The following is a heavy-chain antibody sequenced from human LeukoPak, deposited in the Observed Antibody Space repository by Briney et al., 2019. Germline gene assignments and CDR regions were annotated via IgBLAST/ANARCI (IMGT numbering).Heavy chain of an antibody. V-gene: IGHV4-30-2*01. CDR1: GGSISSGGYS. Sequence: SQTLSLTCAVSGGSISSGGYSWSWIRQPPGKGLEWIGYIYHSGSTYYNPSLKSRVTISVDRSKNQFSLKLSSVTAADPAVYYCARVLSLDWYFDLWGRGTLATVSS. CDR3: ARVLSLDWYFDL. J-gene: IGHJ2*01. CDR2: IYHSGST.